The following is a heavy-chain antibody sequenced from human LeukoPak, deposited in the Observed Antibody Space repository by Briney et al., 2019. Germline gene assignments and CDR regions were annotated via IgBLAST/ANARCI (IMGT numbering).Heavy chain of an antibody. D-gene: IGHD6-13*01. J-gene: IGHJ5*02. Sequence: ASVKVSCKASGYTLTSYGISWVRQAPGQGLEWMGWISAYNGNTNYAQKLQGRVTMTTDTSTSTAYMELRSLRSDDTAVYYCARVRLSPYISAADPWGQGTLVTVSS. V-gene: IGHV1-18*01. CDR3: ARVRLSPYISAADP. CDR1: GYTLTSYG. CDR2: ISAYNGNT.